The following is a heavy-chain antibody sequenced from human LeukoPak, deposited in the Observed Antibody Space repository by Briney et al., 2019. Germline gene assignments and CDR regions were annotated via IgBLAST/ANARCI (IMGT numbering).Heavy chain of an antibody. J-gene: IGHJ1*01. D-gene: IGHD1-1*01. CDR2: IWYDGSDE. V-gene: IGHV3-33*06. CDR3: AKPVDGASVQRYFQH. CDR1: GFTFSSYG. Sequence: GGSLRLSCAASGFTFSSYGMHWVRQAPGKGLEWVAVIWYDGSDEFYADSVKGRFTISRDNSKNTLYLQMNSLRAEDTVIYYCAKPVDGASVQRYFQHWGQGTLVTVSS.